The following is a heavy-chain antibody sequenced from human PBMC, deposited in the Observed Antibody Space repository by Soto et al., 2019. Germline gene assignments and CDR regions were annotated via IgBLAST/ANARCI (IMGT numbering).Heavy chain of an antibody. Sequence: PGGSLRLSCAASGFTFSSYGMHWVRQAPGKGLEWVAVISYDGSNKYYADSVKGRFTISRDNSKNTLYLQMNSLRAEDTAVYYCAKDQRHYVPPSYGMDVWGQGTTVTVSS. D-gene: IGHD4-17*01. J-gene: IGHJ6*02. CDR2: ISYDGSNK. CDR1: GFTFSSYG. CDR3: AKDQRHYVPPSYGMDV. V-gene: IGHV3-30*18.